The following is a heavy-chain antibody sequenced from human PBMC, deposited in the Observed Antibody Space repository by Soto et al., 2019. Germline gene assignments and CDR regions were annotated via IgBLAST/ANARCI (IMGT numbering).Heavy chain of an antibody. D-gene: IGHD3-22*01. CDR3: ARQSAEYYYDSSGYSFSDY. CDR2: IYPGDSDT. V-gene: IGHV5-51*01. CDR1: GYSFTSYW. Sequence: GESLKISCKGSGYSFTSYWIGWVRQMPGKGLEWMGIIYPGDSDTSYSPSFQGQVTISADKSISTAYLQWSSLKASDTAMYYCARQSAEYYYDSSGYSFSDYWGQGTLVTVSS. J-gene: IGHJ4*02.